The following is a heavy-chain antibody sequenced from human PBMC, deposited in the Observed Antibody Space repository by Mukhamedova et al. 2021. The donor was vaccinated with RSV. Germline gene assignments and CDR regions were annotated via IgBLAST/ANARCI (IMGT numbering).Heavy chain of an antibody. CDR2: INHSGST. J-gene: IGHJ6*02. D-gene: IGHD1-14*01. CDR3: SRAHRGGWYYYGMDV. Sequence: GKGLEWIGEINHSGSTNYNPSLKSRVTISVDTSKNQFSLKLSSVTAADTAVYYCSRAHRGGWYYYGMDVWGQGTTVTVSS. V-gene: IGHV4-34*01.